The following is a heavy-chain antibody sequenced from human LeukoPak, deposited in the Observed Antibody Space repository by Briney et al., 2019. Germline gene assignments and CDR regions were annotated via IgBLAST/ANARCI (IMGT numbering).Heavy chain of an antibody. D-gene: IGHD1-26*01. CDR3: ARGVTSPLDAFDI. CDR1: GGSISSYY. V-gene: IGHV4-59*01. J-gene: IGHJ3*02. Sequence: SETLSLTCTVSGGSISSYYWSWIRQPPGKGLEWIGYIYYSAITNYNPSLKSRVTISVDTSKNQFSLKLSSVTAADTAVYYCARGVTSPLDAFDIWGQGTTVTVSS. CDR2: IYYSAIT.